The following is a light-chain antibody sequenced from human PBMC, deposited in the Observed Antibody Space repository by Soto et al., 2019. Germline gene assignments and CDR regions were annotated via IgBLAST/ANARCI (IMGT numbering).Light chain of an antibody. Sequence: DIQMTQSPSTLSASVGDRVTITCRASQSISSWLAWYQQKPGEAPKLLIYRASILESGVPSRFSGSGSGTEFTLTISSLQPDDFATYYCQRYNWYPYSFGQGNKLEIK. CDR2: RAS. CDR1: QSISSW. CDR3: QRYNWYPYS. V-gene: IGKV1-5*03. J-gene: IGKJ2*03.